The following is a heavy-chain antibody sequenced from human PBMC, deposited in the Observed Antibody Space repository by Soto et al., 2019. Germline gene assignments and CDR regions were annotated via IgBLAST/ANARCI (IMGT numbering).Heavy chain of an antibody. J-gene: IGHJ6*02. CDR2: IIPIFGTA. CDR3: AREGVDNWSDVYYYYGMDV. Sequence: GASVKVSCKASGGTFSSYAISWVRQAPGQGLEWMGGIIPIFGTANYAQKFQGRVTITADESTSTAYMELSSLRSEDTAVYYCAREGVDNWSDVYYYYGMDVWGQGTTVTVSS. D-gene: IGHD1-20*01. V-gene: IGHV1-69*13. CDR1: GGTFSSYA.